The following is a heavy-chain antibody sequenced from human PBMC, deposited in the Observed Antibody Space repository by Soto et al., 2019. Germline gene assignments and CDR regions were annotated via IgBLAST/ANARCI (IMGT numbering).Heavy chain of an antibody. CDR2: IKQDGSEK. CDR1: GFTFSSYW. D-gene: IGHD3-3*01. CDR3: ARYYDSWRGPRRGAWFDP. Sequence: EVQLVESGGGLVQPGGSLRLSCAASGFTFSSYWMSWVRQAPGKGLEWVANIKQDGSEKYYVDSVKGRFTISRDNDKHSLYLQMISRRAEDTDVYYCARYYDSWRGPRRGAWFDPWGQGPLVTVYS. V-gene: IGHV3-7*05. J-gene: IGHJ5*02.